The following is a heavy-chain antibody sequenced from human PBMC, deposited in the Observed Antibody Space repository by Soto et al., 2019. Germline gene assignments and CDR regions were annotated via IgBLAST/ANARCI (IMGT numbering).Heavy chain of an antibody. CDR3: ARGGSGNYLTLPFDY. V-gene: IGHV3-21*01. CDR1: GFTFSRYS. J-gene: IGHJ4*02. Sequence: GGSLRLSCAASGFTFSRYSMNWVRQAPGKGLEWVSSISSSSDYIYYADSLMGRFTISRDNAKNSMDLQMNSLRAEDSAVYYCARGGSGNYLTLPFDYWGQGTLVTVSS. D-gene: IGHD3-10*01. CDR2: ISSSSDYI.